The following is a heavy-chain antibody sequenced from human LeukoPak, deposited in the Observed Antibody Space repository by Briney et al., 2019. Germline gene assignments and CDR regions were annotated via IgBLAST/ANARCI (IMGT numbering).Heavy chain of an antibody. V-gene: IGHV3-30*04. J-gene: IGHJ4*02. Sequence: PGGSLRLSCAASGFTFSSYAMHWVRQAPGKGLEWVAVISYDGSNKYYADSVKGRFTISRDNSKNTLYLQMNSLRAEDTAVYYCARDSRLWGVLRYFDWPPDYWGQGTLVTVSS. CDR2: ISYDGSNK. D-gene: IGHD3-9*01. CDR3: ARDSRLWGVLRYFDWPPDY. CDR1: GFTFSSYA.